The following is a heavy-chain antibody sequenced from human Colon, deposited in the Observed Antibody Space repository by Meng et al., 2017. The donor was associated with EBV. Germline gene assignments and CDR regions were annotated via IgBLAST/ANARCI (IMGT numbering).Heavy chain of an antibody. D-gene: IGHD7-27*01. Sequence: QVQLHQVGAGLLKPSETLSLTCFVYGGSLSDYYCSWIRQSPGRGLEWIGEIHPSGSIFYNPSLQSRVTISVDTSKNQFSLNLNSVTAADTAVYFCSRGVDSYKLGNLWGRGTLVTVSS. CDR2: IHPSGSI. V-gene: IGHV4-34*01. CDR3: SRGVDSYKLGNL. J-gene: IGHJ2*01. CDR1: GGSLSDYY.